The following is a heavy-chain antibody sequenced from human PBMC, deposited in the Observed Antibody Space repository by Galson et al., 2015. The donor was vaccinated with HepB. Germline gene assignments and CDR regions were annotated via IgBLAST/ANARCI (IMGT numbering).Heavy chain of an antibody. Sequence: SVKVSCKASGGTFSSYAISWVRQAPGQGLEWMGGIIPIFGTANYAQKFPGRVTITADKSTSTAYMELSSLRSEDTAVYYCARGLAYYYGSGSYHRFDYWGQGTLVTVSS. D-gene: IGHD3-10*01. CDR2: IIPIFGTA. V-gene: IGHV1-69*06. J-gene: IGHJ4*02. CDR3: ARGLAYYYGSGSYHRFDY. CDR1: GGTFSSYA.